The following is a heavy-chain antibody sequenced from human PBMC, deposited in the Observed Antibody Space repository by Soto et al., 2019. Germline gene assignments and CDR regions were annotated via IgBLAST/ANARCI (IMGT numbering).Heavy chain of an antibody. CDR3: AREAGLNYYYYGMDV. J-gene: IGHJ6*02. D-gene: IGHD6-19*01. CDR2: ISSSSSTI. Sequence: EVQLVESGGGLVQPGGSLRLSCAASGFTFSSYSMNWVRQAPGKGLEWVSYISSSSSTIYYADSVKGRFTISRDNAKNSLYLQMNSLRDEDTAVYYCAREAGLNYYYYGMDVWGQGTTVTVSS. V-gene: IGHV3-48*02. CDR1: GFTFSSYS.